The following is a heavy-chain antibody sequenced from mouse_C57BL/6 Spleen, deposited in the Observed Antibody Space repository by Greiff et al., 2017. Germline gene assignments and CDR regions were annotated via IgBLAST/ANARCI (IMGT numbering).Heavy chain of an antibody. CDR2: INPSNGGT. CDR1: GYTFTSYW. V-gene: IGHV1-53*01. D-gene: IGHD1-1*01. CDR3: ARGNYGSSWYFDV. Sequence: QVQLQQPGTELVKPGASVKLSCKASGYTFTSYWMHWVKQSPGPGLEWIGNINPSNGGTNYNEKFKSKATLTVDKSSSTAYMQLSSLTSEDSAVYYCARGNYGSSWYFDVWGTGTTVTVSS. J-gene: IGHJ1*03.